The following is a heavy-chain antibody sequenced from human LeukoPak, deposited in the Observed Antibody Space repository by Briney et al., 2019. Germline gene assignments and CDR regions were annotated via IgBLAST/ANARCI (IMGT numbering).Heavy chain of an antibody. CDR2: IWYDGSNK. V-gene: IGHV3-33*06. J-gene: IGHJ4*02. CDR3: AKDDVSYYDYVWGSYTSLFDY. CDR1: GFTFSSYG. D-gene: IGHD3-16*01. Sequence: GRSLRLSCAASGFTFSSYGMHWVRRAPGKGLEWVAVIWYDGSNKYYADSVKGRFTISRDNSKNTLYLQMNSLRAEDTAVYYCAKDDVSYYDYVWGSYTSLFDYWGQGTLVTVSS.